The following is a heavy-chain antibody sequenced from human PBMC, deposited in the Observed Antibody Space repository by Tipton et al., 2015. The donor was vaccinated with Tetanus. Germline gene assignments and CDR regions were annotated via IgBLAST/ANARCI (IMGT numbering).Heavy chain of an antibody. CDR2: IYSSGST. CDR3: ARGVWFGPGPRYYFDY. J-gene: IGHJ4*02. V-gene: IGHV4-4*07. D-gene: IGHD3-10*01. Sequence: TLSLTCTVSGGSISSYYWGWIRQPAGKGLEWIGRIYSSGSTHYNPSLKSRVTMSLDTSKNQFSLKLNSVTAADTAVYYCARGVWFGPGPRYYFDYWGQGTLVTVSS. CDR1: GGSISSYY.